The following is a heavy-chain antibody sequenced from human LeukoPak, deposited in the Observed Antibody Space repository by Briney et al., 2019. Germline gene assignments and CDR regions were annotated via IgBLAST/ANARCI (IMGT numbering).Heavy chain of an antibody. Sequence: PGRSLRLSCAASGFTFSSYAMHWVRQAPGKGLEWVAVISYDGSNKYYADSVKGRFTTSRDNSKNTLYLQMNSLRAEDTAVYYCARDNDYGDYPDAFDIWGQGTMVTVSS. CDR3: ARDNDYGDYPDAFDI. D-gene: IGHD4-17*01. CDR2: ISYDGSNK. CDR1: GFTFSSYA. V-gene: IGHV3-30-3*01. J-gene: IGHJ3*02.